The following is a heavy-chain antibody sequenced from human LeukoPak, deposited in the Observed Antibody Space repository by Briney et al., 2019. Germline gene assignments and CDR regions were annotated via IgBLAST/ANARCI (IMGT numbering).Heavy chain of an antibody. D-gene: IGHD6-6*01. Sequence: PGGSLRLSCAASGFTFSSNAMSWVRQAPGKGLEWVSGISGSGGSTYHADSVKGRFTMPRDNSKNTLFLQMNSLRPEDTAVHYCAKNLGSSSGGYFDYWGQGTLVTVSS. CDR1: GFTFSSNA. V-gene: IGHV3-23*01. CDR2: ISGSGGST. J-gene: IGHJ4*02. CDR3: AKNLGSSSGGYFDY.